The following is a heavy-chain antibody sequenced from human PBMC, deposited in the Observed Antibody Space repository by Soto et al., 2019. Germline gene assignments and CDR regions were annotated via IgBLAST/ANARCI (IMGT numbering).Heavy chain of an antibody. D-gene: IGHD1-1*01. CDR2: ISYDGSNK. CDR3: ASDLLPTNYYYYGMDV. J-gene: IGHJ6*02. V-gene: IGHV3-30-3*01. CDR1: GFTFSSYA. Sequence: QVQLVESGGGVVQPGRSLRLSCAASGFTFSSYAMHWVRQAPGKGLEWVAVISYDGSNKYYADSVKGRFTISRDNSKNTLYLQMNSLRAEDTAVYYCASDLLPTNYYYYGMDVWGQGTTVTVSS.